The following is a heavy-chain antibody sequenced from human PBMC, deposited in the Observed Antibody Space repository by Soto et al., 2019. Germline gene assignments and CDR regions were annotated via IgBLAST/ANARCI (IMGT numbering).Heavy chain of an antibody. CDR2: IYYSGDT. V-gene: IGHV4-39*01. Sequence: SETLSLTCTVSGGSISSDSFYWAWIRQPPGRGLEWIGIIYYSGDTYYNPSLAGRLTMSVDTSNQFSLTLRSVTAADTALYYCARNQPQRYCSGGTCRPAYGMDVWGQGATVTVSS. J-gene: IGHJ6*02. D-gene: IGHD2-15*01. CDR3: ARNQPQRYCSGGTCRPAYGMDV. CDR1: GGSISSDSFY.